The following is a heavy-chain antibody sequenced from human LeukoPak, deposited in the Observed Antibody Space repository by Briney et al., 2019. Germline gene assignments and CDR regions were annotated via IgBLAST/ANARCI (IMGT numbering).Heavy chain of an antibody. V-gene: IGHV3-23*01. D-gene: IGHD6-13*01. CDR1: GFTFDSYA. CDR3: VKHVGSRWSNNRFDP. Sequence: PGGSLRLSCAASGFTFDSYAMSWVRQAPGKGLEWVSAVSRFGGTTYYADSAKGRFTISRDNSNNTVYLQKNSLRVGDTALYYCVKHVGSRWSNNRFDPWGQGTLVTVS. J-gene: IGHJ5*02. CDR2: VSRFGGTT.